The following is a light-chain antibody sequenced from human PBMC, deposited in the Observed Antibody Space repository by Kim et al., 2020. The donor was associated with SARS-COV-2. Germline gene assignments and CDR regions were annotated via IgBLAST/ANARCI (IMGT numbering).Light chain of an antibody. CDR1: ERLRSN. Sequence: EIVITQSPATLSVSAGERVTLSCRASERLRSNLAWYQQKSGQAPRLLIYDVSTRATGVPARFSGSGSGTEFTLTSSSLESEEFALYYCQHYDNWPLAFGGGTKVDIK. CDR2: DVS. V-gene: IGKV3-15*01. J-gene: IGKJ4*01. CDR3: QHYDNWPLA.